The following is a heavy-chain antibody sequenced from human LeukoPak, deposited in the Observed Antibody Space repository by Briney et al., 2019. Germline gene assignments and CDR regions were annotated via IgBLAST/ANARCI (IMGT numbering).Heavy chain of an antibody. D-gene: IGHD3-22*01. CDR2: INHSGST. Sequence: SETLSLTCAVYGGSFSGYYWSWIRQPPGKGLEWIGEINHSGSTNYNPSLKSRVTISVDTSKNQFSLKPSSVTAADTAVYYCARVSSSGYYLDYWGQGTLVTVSS. CDR3: ARVSSSGYYLDY. J-gene: IGHJ4*02. CDR1: GGSFSGYY. V-gene: IGHV4-34*01.